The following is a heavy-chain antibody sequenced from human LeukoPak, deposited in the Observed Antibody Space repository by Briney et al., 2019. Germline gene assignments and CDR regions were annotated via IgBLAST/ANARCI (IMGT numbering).Heavy chain of an antibody. V-gene: IGHV4-39*01. CDR2: GSYSGST. CDR1: GDSISSSISY. Sequence: SETLSLTCTVSGDSISSSISYWGWIRRPPGKGLEWIGSGSYSGSTSYNPSLKGRVTLFVDTSRSRFSLMLTSVTAADTALYYCAYSGSYGHLGYWGQGIPVTVAS. CDR3: AYSGSYGHLGY. J-gene: IGHJ4*02. D-gene: IGHD1-26*01.